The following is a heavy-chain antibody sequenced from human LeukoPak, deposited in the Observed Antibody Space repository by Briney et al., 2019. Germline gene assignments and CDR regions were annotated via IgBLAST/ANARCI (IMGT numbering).Heavy chain of an antibody. J-gene: IGHJ5*02. CDR2: INPNSGGT. D-gene: IGHD3-9*01. CDR3: ARDLLRYAPSDP. CDR1: GYTFTGYY. Sequence: GASVKVSCKASGYTFTGYYMHWVRQAPGQGLEWMGWINPNSGGTNYAQKLQGRVTMTTDTSTSTAYMELRSLRSDDTAVYYCARDLLRYAPSDPWGQGTLVTVSS. V-gene: IGHV1-2*02.